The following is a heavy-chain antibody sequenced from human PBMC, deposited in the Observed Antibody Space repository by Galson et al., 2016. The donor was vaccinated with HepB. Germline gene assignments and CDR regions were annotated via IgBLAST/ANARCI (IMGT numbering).Heavy chain of an antibody. CDR2: ISYSSSYI. CDR1: GFTFSSNS. CDR3: ARPHRSGSSYTSDY. D-gene: IGHD3-10*01. V-gene: IGHV3-21*06. J-gene: IGHJ4*02. Sequence: SLRLSCAASGFTFSSNSMNWVRQAPGTGLEWVSSISYSSSYIYYAGSVKGRFTISRDNAKNLVFPQMDSLRAEDTAVYYCARPHRSGSSYTSDYWGQGTLVTVSS.